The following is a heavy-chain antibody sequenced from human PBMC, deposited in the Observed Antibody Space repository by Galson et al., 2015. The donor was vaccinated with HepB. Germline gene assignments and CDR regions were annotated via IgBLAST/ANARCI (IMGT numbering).Heavy chain of an antibody. CDR2: IYWDDDK. D-gene: IGHD3-10*01. J-gene: IGHJ6*03. CDR1: GFSVTSNGVT. CDR3: AHIRGHHRGSGTRSSYYYEYPDV. V-gene: IGHV2-5*02. Sequence: PALVKPTQTLTLTCTFSGFSVTSNGVTVGWIRQPPGKALEWLALIYWDDDKRYSTSLKCRLTITKGPSENQVVLTMTNRDSVDTATYYCAHIRGHHRGSGTRSSYYYEYPDVWGEGITVTVSS.